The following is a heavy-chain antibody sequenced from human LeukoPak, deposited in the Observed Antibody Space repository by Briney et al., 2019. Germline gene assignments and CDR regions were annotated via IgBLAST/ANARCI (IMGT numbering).Heavy chain of an antibody. V-gene: IGHV1-8*03. J-gene: IGHJ4*02. Sequence: ASVKLSCEPSGYTFTSYDINCVRQATGHGLEWMGWMNPNSGNTGYAQKCQGRVTITRNTCISTAYMELSSLRSEDTAVYYCARGRVGWSRAFDYWGQGTLVTVSS. CDR3: ARGRVGWSRAFDY. D-gene: IGHD6-19*01. CDR1: GYTFTSYD. CDR2: MNPNSGNT.